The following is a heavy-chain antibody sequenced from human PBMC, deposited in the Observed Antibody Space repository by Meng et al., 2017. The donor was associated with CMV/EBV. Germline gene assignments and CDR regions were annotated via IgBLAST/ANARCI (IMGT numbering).Heavy chain of an antibody. CDR3: ARDLGFDY. Sequence: GGSLRLSCAASGFTFSSYGMHWVRQAPGKGLEWVSSISSSSYIYYADSVKGRFTISRDNAKNSLYLQMNSLRAEDTAVYYCARDLGFDYWGQGTLVTVSS. CDR1: GFTFSSYG. V-gene: IGHV3-21*01. D-gene: IGHD3-16*01. J-gene: IGHJ4*02. CDR2: ISSSSYI.